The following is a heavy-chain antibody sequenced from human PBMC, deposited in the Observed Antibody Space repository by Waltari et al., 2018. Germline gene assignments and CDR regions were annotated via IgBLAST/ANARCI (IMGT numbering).Heavy chain of an antibody. CDR1: GGTFSSYA. J-gene: IGHJ2*01. V-gene: IGHV1-69*04. CDR3: ATHYYDSSGYYYWYFDL. Sequence: QVQLVQSGAEVKKPGSSVKVSCKASGGTFSSYAISWVRQAPGQGLEWMGGIIPILGIANYAQKFQGRVTITADESTSTAYMELSSLRSEDTAVYYCATHYYDSSGYYYWYFDLWGRGTLVTVSS. D-gene: IGHD3-22*01. CDR2: IIPILGIA.